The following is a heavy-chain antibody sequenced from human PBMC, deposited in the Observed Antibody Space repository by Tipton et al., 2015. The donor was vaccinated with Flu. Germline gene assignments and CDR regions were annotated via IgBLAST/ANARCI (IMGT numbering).Heavy chain of an antibody. CDR1: GGSIRSYY. CDR2: MYTSGST. CDR3: ARRKDMVQGIPWENT. V-gene: IGHV4-4*07. Sequence: TLSLTCTVSGGSIRSYYWSWIRQPAGKGLEWIGRMYTSGSTNDNPSLKSRVTMSLDTSKNQFSLKLTSVTAADTAVYYCARRKDMVQGIPWENTWGQGTLVTVSS. D-gene: IGHD3-10*01. J-gene: IGHJ5*02.